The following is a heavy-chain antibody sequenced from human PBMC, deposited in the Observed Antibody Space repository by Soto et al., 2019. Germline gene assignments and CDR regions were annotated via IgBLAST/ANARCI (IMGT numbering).Heavy chain of an antibody. D-gene: IGHD3-16*01. CDR2: SNHSGST. J-gene: IGHJ4*02. Sequence: QVQLQQWGAGLLKPSETLSLTCAVYGGSFSGYYWSWIRQPPGKGLEWIGESNHSGSTNYNPSLTSRVTISVDPSKNQFSLKLSSVTAADTAVYYCARWGSMRYFDYWGQGTLVTVSS. CDR3: ARWGSMRYFDY. V-gene: IGHV4-34*01. CDR1: GGSFSGYY.